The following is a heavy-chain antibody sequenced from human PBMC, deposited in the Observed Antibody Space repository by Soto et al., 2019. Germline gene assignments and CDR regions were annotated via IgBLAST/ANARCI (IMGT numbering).Heavy chain of an antibody. CDR3: ARARITIFGVADYYYYYYMDV. D-gene: IGHD3-3*01. J-gene: IGHJ6*03. Sequence: ASVKVSCKASGYTFTSYGISWVRQAPGEGLEWMGWISAYNGNTNYAQKLQGRVTMTTDTSTSTAYMELRSLRSDDTAVYYCARARITIFGVADYYYYYYMDVWGKGTTVTVSS. CDR1: GYTFTSYG. V-gene: IGHV1-18*01. CDR2: ISAYNGNT.